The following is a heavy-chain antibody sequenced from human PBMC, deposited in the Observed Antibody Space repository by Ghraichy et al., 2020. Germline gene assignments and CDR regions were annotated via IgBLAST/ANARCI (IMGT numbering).Heavy chain of an antibody. D-gene: IGHD6-6*01. CDR3: ARLKSIAARYYFDY. V-gene: IGHV4-39*01. Sequence: SETLSLTCTVSGGSISSSSYYWGWIRQPPGKGLEWIGSIYYSGSTYYNPSLKSRFTISVDTSKNQFSLKLSSVTAADTAVYYCARLKSIAARYYFDYWGQGTLVTVSS. CDR1: GGSISSSSYY. CDR2: IYYSGST. J-gene: IGHJ4*02.